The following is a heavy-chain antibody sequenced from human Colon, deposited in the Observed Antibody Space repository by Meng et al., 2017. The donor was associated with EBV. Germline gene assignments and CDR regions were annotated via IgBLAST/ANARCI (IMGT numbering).Heavy chain of an antibody. D-gene: IGHD4-17*01. V-gene: IGHV4-4*02. CDR3: ARNGDYNPGLY. CDR2: IYHSGTT. Sequence: GPPQESGPVLVNPSGTFSLPCAGSGDSISNNWWSWVRQPPGKGLEWIGEIYHSGTTNYNPSLRSRVTISVDKSKNQFSLQLTSVTAADTAVYYCARNGDYNPGLYWGQGTLVTVSS. CDR1: GDSISNNW. J-gene: IGHJ4*02.